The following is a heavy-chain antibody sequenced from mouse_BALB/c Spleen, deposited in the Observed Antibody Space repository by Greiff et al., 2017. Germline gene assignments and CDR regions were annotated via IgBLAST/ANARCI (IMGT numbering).Heavy chain of an antibody. D-gene: IGHD2-4*01. CDR2: IDPANGNT. J-gene: IGHJ3*01. CDR1: GFNIKDTY. Sequence: DVKLQESGAELVKPGASVKLSCTASGFNIKDTYMHWVKQRPEQGLEWIGRIDPANGNTKYDPKFQGKATITADTSSNTAYLQLSSLTSEDTAVYYCARGYDYDDVPLAYWGQGTLVTVSA. V-gene: IGHV14-3*02. CDR3: ARGYDYDDVPLAY.